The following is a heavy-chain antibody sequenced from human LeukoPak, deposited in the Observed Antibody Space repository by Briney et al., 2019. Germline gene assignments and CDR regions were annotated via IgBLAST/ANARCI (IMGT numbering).Heavy chain of an antibody. Sequence: SETLSLTCTVSGGSISSGSYYWSWIRQPAGKGLEWIGRIYTSGSTNYNPSLKRRVTISVDTSKNQFSLKLSSVTAADTAVYYCARMGVAGYYYMDVWGKGTTVTVSS. D-gene: IGHD6-19*01. CDR2: IYTSGST. V-gene: IGHV4-61*02. CDR3: ARMGVAGYYYMDV. CDR1: GGSISSGSYY. J-gene: IGHJ6*03.